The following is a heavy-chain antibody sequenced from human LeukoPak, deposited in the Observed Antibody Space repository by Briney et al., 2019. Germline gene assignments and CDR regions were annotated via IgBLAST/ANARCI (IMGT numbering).Heavy chain of an antibody. V-gene: IGHV3-33*01. D-gene: IGHD4-17*01. CDR2: IWYDGSTQ. CDR3: ARDRGDYYYLDY. Sequence: GGSRRLSCAASGFIFSSYGMHWVRQAPGQGLEWVAFIWYDGSTQYYADSVKGRFTISRDNSKNTLYLQMDSLRAEDTGVYYCARDRGDYYYLDYWGQGTLVTVSS. J-gene: IGHJ4*02. CDR1: GFIFSSYG.